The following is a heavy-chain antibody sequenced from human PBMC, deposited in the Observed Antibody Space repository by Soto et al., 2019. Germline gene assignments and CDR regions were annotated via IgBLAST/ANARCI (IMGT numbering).Heavy chain of an antibody. Sequence: QVQLVQSGNEVKKPGASVKVSCKASGYTFTNFYITWVRQAPGQGLEWLGWINTFNYATNYAQKLQGRVTLTTDTSPATAFMEVGSLESCRTGVHFLSRGWAFVCIPGVIPGYYYMDVWGKGTTVTVSS. V-gene: IGHV1-18*01. J-gene: IGHJ6*03. CDR1: GYTFTNFY. CDR3: SRGWAFVCIPGVIPGYYYMDV. CDR2: INTFNYAT. D-gene: IGHD3-10*01.